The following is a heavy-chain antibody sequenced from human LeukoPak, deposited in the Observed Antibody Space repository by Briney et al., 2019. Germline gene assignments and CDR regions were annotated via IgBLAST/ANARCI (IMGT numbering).Heavy chain of an antibody. J-gene: IGHJ4*02. Sequence: ASVKVSCKASGYTFTSYGISWVRQAPGQGLEGMGWISAYNGNTNYAQKLQGRVTMTTDTSTSTAYMELRSLRPDDTAVYYCARERPNHPPTYYYDSSGYYPDYWGQGTLVTVSS. CDR3: ARERPNHPPTYYYDSSGYYPDY. V-gene: IGHV1-18*01. D-gene: IGHD3-22*01. CDR2: ISAYNGNT. CDR1: GYTFTSYG.